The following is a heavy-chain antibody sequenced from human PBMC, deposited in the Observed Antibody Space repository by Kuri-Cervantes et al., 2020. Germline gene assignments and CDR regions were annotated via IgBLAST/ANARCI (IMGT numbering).Heavy chain of an antibody. J-gene: IGHJ3*02. CDR3: AHRGRSVSDAFDI. V-gene: IGHV3-21*01. D-gene: IGHD1-14*01. Sequence: GTLKISCAASGFTFSSYSMNWVRQAPGKGLEWVSSISSSSYIYYADSVKGRFTISRDNAKNSLYLQMNSLRAEDTAVYYCAHRGRSVSDAFDIWGQGTMVTVSS. CDR2: ISSSSYI. CDR1: GFTFSSYS.